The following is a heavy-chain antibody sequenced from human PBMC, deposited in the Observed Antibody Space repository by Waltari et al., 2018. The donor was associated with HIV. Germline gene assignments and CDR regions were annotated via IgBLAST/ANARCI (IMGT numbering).Heavy chain of an antibody. V-gene: IGHV3-53*01. CDR2: IYSGGST. Sequence: EVQLLESGGGLIKPGGSLRLSCADSGFSVSSNYMSWVRQAPGKGPEWVSVIYSGGSTYYADSVKGRFTISRDNSKNTLYLQMNSLRAEDTAVYYCARGFGCGGDCYYFDYWGQGTLVTVSS. D-gene: IGHD2-21*02. J-gene: IGHJ4*02. CDR3: ARGFGCGGDCYYFDY. CDR1: GFSVSSNY.